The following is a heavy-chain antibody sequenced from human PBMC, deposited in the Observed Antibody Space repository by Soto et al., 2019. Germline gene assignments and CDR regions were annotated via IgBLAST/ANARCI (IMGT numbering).Heavy chain of an antibody. CDR2: ISGNAGRT. J-gene: IGHJ4*02. D-gene: IGHD2-15*01. CDR1: GFSFSSYA. V-gene: IGHV3-23*01. Sequence: VQLFQSGGGQVQPGGSLRLSCAASGFSFSSYAVGWVRQTPGKGLEWVSVISGNAGRTYYAYSVKGRFIISRDNSRDTLSLQMDSLRGEDTAIYYCAKTKGNYCSGGSCYYFDKWGQGVLVTVSS. CDR3: AKTKGNYCSGGSCYYFDK.